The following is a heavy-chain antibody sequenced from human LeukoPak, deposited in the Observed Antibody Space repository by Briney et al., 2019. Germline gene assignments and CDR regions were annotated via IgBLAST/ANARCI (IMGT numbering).Heavy chain of an antibody. D-gene: IGHD3-10*01. J-gene: IGHJ6*03. V-gene: IGHV3-7*01. CDR3: ARVLSGRGSLYSYYYYMDV. Sequence: GGSLRLSCAASGFTFSTYYMSWVRQAPGTGLEWVANIKQDGSEKYYVDSVKGRFTISRDNAKNSLYLQMNSLRAEDTALYYCARVLSGRGSLYSYYYYMDVWGKGTTVTISS. CDR1: GFTFSTYY. CDR2: IKQDGSEK.